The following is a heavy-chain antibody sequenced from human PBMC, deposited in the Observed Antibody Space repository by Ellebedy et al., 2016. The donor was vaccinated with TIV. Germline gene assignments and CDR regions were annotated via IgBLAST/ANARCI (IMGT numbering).Heavy chain of an antibody. D-gene: IGHD1-1*01. CDR3: ARERANSGYNWNDWYFDL. CDR1: GFTFSDSD. Sequence: GESLKISCAASGFTFSDSDMHWVRQGAGKGLEWVSAIGAGGDTSYPDSVKGRFTISRENAKNSLYLQMNSLRAGDTAVYYCARERANSGYNWNDWYFDLWGRGTLVTVSS. J-gene: IGHJ2*01. CDR2: IGAGGDT. V-gene: IGHV3-13*01.